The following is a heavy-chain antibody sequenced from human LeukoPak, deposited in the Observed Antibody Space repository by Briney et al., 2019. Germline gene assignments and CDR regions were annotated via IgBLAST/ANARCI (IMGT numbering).Heavy chain of an antibody. V-gene: IGHV3-30*03. Sequence: GRSLRLSCAASGFTFSSYGMHWVRQAPGKGLEWVAVISYDGSNKYYADSVKGRFTISRDNSKNTLYLQMNSLRAEDTAVYYCAREESSGYYFHDAFDIWGQGTMVTVSS. J-gene: IGHJ3*02. CDR1: GFTFSSYG. CDR3: AREESSGYYFHDAFDI. D-gene: IGHD3-22*01. CDR2: ISYDGSNK.